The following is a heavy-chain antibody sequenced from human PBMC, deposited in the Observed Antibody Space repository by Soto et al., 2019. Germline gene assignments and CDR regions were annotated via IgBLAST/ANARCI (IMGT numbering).Heavy chain of an antibody. D-gene: IGHD6-19*01. Sequence: PSQTLSLTCAISGDSVSSNIGAWSWIRQSPSRGLEWLGRTYYRSKWYNEYGPSVKSRVTITADTSKNQISLQLDSLTPEDTAVYYCARSSVNNWFDPWGQGILVTVSS. V-gene: IGHV6-1*01. CDR2: TYYRSKWYN. CDR1: GDSVSSNIGA. J-gene: IGHJ5*02. CDR3: ARSSVNNWFDP.